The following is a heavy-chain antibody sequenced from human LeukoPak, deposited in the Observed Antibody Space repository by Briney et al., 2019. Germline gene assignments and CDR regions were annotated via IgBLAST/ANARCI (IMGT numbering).Heavy chain of an antibody. CDR2: ISSSSSYI. CDR1: GFTFSSYS. V-gene: IGHV3-21*01. J-gene: IGHJ4*02. CDR3: ASQGSGWVFDY. Sequence: PGGSLRLSCAVSGFTFSSYSMNWVRQAPGKGLEWVSSISSSSSYIYYADSVKGRFTISRDNAKNSLYLQMNSLRAEDTAVYYCASQGSGWVFDYWGQGTLVTVSS. D-gene: IGHD6-19*01.